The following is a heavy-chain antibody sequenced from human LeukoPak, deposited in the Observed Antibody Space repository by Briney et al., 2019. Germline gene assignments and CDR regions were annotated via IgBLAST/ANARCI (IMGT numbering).Heavy chain of an antibody. CDR1: GYTFTGYY. Sequence: ASVKVSCKASGYTFTGYYMHWVRQAPGQGLEWMGWINPNSGGTNYAQKFQGRVTMTRDTSISTAYMELSRLRSDDTAVYYCASTKYSSGWYEILYWGQGTLVTVSS. V-gene: IGHV1-2*02. J-gene: IGHJ4*02. CDR3: ASTKYSSGWYEILY. D-gene: IGHD6-19*01. CDR2: INPNSGGT.